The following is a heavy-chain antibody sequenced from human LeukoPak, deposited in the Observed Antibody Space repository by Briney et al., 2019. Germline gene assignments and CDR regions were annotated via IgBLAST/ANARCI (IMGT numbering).Heavy chain of an antibody. CDR2: IYSGGST. Sequence: GGSLRLSCAASGFTVSSNHMSWVRQAPGKGLEWVSVIYSGGSTDYADPVKGRLTISRDNLKNTLYLQMNSLRAEDTAVYYCARGPAGYNWGQGTLVTFSS. V-gene: IGHV3-53*01. CDR3: ARGPAGYN. D-gene: IGHD1-1*01. J-gene: IGHJ4*02. CDR1: GFTVSSNH.